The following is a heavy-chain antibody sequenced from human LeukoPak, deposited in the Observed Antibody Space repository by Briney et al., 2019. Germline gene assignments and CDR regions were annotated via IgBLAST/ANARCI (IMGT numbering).Heavy chain of an antibody. V-gene: IGHV1-2*02. Sequence: ASVKVSCKASGGTFSSYAISWVRQAPGQGLEWMGWINPNSGGTNYAQKFQGRVTMTRDTSISTAYMELSSLRSEDTAVYYCARDRGWFDPWGQGTLVTVSS. D-gene: IGHD3-10*01. CDR1: GGTFSSYA. J-gene: IGHJ5*02. CDR2: INPNSGGT. CDR3: ARDRGWFDP.